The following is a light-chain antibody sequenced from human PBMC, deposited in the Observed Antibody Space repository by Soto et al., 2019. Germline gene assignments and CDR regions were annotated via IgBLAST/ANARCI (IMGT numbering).Light chain of an antibody. J-gene: IGKJ4*01. V-gene: IGKV3-20*01. CDR2: DAS. Sequence: EVVLTQSPGTLSLSPGERATLSCRASQSVAKNYLVWYQQKPGQAPRRLIYDASTRATGVPDRFSGSGSGTDFTLTISRLEPEDFAVYYCQQYAETPITLGGGTKVDIK. CDR3: QQYAETPIT. CDR1: QSVAKNY.